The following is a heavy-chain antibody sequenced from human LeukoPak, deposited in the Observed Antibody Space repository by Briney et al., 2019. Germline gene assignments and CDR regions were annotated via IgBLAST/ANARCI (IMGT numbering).Heavy chain of an antibody. CDR3: ARGPPGYRVGDY. J-gene: IGHJ4*02. CDR2: INTDGTTI. Sequence: GGSLRLSCATSGFTFNNYWVHWVRQAPGKGLVWVSDINTDGTTIHYADSVRGRFTTSRDNAKGTVFLQMNSLRVEDTAFYYCARGPPGYRVGDYWGPGTLVTVSS. V-gene: IGHV3-74*01. D-gene: IGHD2-2*03. CDR1: GFTFNNYW.